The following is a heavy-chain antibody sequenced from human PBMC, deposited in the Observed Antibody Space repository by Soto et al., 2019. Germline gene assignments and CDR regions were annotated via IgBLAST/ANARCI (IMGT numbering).Heavy chain of an antibody. J-gene: IGHJ4*02. CDR3: ARVYSPNPAKNPSGYYFDY. V-gene: IGHV4-30-2*01. D-gene: IGHD6-13*01. Sequence: SETLSLTCAVSGGSISSGGYSWSWIRQPPGKGLEWIGYIYHSGSTYYNPSLKSRVTISVDRSKNQFSLKLSSVTAADTAVYYCARVYSPNPAKNPSGYYFDYWGQGTLVTVSS. CDR2: IYHSGST. CDR1: GGSISSGGYS.